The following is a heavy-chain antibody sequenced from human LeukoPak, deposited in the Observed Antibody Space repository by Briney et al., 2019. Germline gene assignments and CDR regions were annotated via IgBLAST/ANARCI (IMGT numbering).Heavy chain of an antibody. CDR2: INHSGST. V-gene: IGHV4-34*01. D-gene: IGHD3-16*02. Sequence: SETLSLTCAVYGGSFSGYYWSWIRQPPGKGLEWIGEINHSGSTNYNPSLKSRVTISVDTSKNQLSLRLSSVTAADTAVYYCARLVSPPTTFGGVIVPGGYWGQGTLVTVSS. CDR3: ARLVSPPTTFGGVIVPGGY. CDR1: GGSFSGYY. J-gene: IGHJ4*02.